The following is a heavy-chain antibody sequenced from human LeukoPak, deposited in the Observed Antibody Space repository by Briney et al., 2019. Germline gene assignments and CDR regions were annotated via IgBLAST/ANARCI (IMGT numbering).Heavy chain of an antibody. CDR3: ARDGGIAAATYLFDY. D-gene: IGHD6-13*01. V-gene: IGHV3-30*04. CDR1: GFTFSSYA. Sequence: PGRSLRLSCAASGFTFSSYAMHWVRQAPGKGLERVAVISYDGSNKYYADSVKGRFTISRDNSKNTLYLQMNSLRAEDTAVYYCARDGGIAAATYLFDYWGQGTLVTVSS. J-gene: IGHJ4*02. CDR2: ISYDGSNK.